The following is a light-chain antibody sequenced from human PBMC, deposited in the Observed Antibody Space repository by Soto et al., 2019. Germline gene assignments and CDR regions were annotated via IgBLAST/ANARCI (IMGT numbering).Light chain of an antibody. CDR3: SSYTTSSTHVV. Sequence: QSALTQPASVSGSPGQSITISCTGTSSDVGSYNYVSWYQQYPGKAPKLMIYDVSNRTSGVSYRFSGAKSGNTASLTISGLQDEDEADYYCSSYTTSSTHVVFGGGTKVTVL. CDR2: DVS. V-gene: IGLV2-14*01. CDR1: SSDVGSYNY. J-gene: IGLJ2*01.